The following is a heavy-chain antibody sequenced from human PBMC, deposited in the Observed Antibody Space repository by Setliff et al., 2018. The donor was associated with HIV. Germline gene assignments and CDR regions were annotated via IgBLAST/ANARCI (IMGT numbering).Heavy chain of an antibody. CDR3: ATLRWLRSKHSDY. CDR2: IYYSENT. J-gene: IGHJ4*01. CDR1: GGSITNSNYY. V-gene: IGHV4-39*01. D-gene: IGHD5-12*01. Sequence: PSETLSLTCTVSGGSITNSNYYWGWFRQPPWKGLTWIGAIYYSENTYYNPSLKSRVTMSVDTSKNQFSLTLRSVTAADTAVYFCATLRWLRSKHSDYWGQGILVTVSS.